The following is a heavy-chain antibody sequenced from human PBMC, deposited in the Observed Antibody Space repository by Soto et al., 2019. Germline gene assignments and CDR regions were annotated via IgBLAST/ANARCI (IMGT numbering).Heavy chain of an antibody. CDR1: GGTFSTYS. D-gene: IGHD2-21*01. Sequence: QVQLVQSGAEVKKPGSSMKVSCKDSGGTFSTYSMFWVRQAPGQGLEWMGRIIPMLGIRNYAQRFQDRVTITADKSTATAHIELSSLRSEDTALYYCTIGSWSGEVFDIWGEGTMVTVSS. CDR2: IIPMLGIR. V-gene: IGHV1-69*02. CDR3: TIGSWSGEVFDI. J-gene: IGHJ3*02.